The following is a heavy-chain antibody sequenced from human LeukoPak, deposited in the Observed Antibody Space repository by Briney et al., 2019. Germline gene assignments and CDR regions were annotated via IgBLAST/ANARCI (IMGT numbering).Heavy chain of an antibody. CDR2: ISGSGVST. J-gene: IGHJ4*02. CDR1: GFTFCSYA. Sequence: GGSLRLSCAASGFTFCSYAMSCVRKAPGKGLEGVSAISGSGVSTYYAESVKGRFTISRDNSKNTLYLQMNSLRAEDTAVYYCAKGVRGYYFDYWGQGTLVTVSS. V-gene: IGHV3-23*01. CDR3: AKGVRGYYFDY. D-gene: IGHD1-1*01.